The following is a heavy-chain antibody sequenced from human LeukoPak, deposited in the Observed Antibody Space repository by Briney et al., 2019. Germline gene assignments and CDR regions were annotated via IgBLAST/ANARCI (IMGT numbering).Heavy chain of an antibody. CDR3: AKTSRGNSGYDSPFDY. CDR2: IRSTGSRT. D-gene: IGHD5-12*01. CDR1: GFTFSIYD. J-gene: IGHJ4*02. Sequence: GKSLRLSCAASGFTFSIYDITWVRQAPGKGLEWVSGIRSTGSRTDYADSVKGRFTISRDNSKDTLYLQMNSLRADDTAVYYCAKTSRGNSGYDSPFDYWGQGTLVTVSS. V-gene: IGHV3-23*01.